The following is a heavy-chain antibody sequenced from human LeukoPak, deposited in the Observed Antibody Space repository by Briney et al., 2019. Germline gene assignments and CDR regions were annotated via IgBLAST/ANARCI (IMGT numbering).Heavy chain of an antibody. D-gene: IGHD6-13*01. CDR3: ARGYSSSWNYFDY. CDR2: VFDSGGT. V-gene: IGHV4-59*01. J-gene: IGHJ4*02. Sequence: PSETLSLTCIVSGGSISSYYWSWIRQPPGKGLEWIGYVFDSGGTNYNPSLKSRVTISVDTSKKQLSLKLSSVTAADTAVYYCARGYSSSWNYFDYWGQGTLVTVSS. CDR1: GGSISSYY.